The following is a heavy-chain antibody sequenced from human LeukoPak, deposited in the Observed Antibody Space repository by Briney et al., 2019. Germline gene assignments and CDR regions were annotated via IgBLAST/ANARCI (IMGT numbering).Heavy chain of an antibody. D-gene: IGHD3-10*01. V-gene: IGHV3-33*01. CDR2: IWYDGSNK. CDR1: GFTFSSYG. CDR3: ARDGQRITMVRGVIPTSDYYFDY. Sequence: PGGSLRLSCAASGFTFSSYGMHWVRQAPGKGLEWVAIIWYDGSNKYYADSVKDRFTISRDNSKNTLYLQMNSLRAEDTAVYYCARDGQRITMVRGVIPTSDYYFDYWGQGTLVTVSS. J-gene: IGHJ4*02.